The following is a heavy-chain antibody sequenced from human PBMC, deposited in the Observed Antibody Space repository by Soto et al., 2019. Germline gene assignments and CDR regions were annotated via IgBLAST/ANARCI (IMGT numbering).Heavy chain of an antibody. CDR2: INPSGGST. Sequence: SVKVSFKASGYTFTSYYMHWVRQAPVQGLEWMGIINPSGGSTSYAQKFQGRVTMTRDTSTSTVYMELSSLRSEDTAVYYCATDFIEVAGTPRPRLYGMDVWGQGTKVTVYS. CDR1: GYTFTSYY. V-gene: IGHV1-46*01. CDR3: ATDFIEVAGTPRPRLYGMDV. J-gene: IGHJ6*02. D-gene: IGHD6-19*01.